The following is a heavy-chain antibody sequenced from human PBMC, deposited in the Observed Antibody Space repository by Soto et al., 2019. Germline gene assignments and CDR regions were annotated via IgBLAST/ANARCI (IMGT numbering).Heavy chain of an antibody. CDR3: ARGAMSADDQSDWFVP. D-gene: IGHD5-12*01. Sequence: SETLSVTCSVSGGSVSSPNYFWVWVRRAPGKGPEWIGNIFYNGRTDYNPSLQSRVTISVDTSKNKFSLQLGSVTAADTAVYYCARGAMSADDQSDWFVPWGHGTLVTVSS. V-gene: IGHV4-39*01. CDR2: IFYNGRT. CDR1: GGSVSSPNYF. J-gene: IGHJ5*02.